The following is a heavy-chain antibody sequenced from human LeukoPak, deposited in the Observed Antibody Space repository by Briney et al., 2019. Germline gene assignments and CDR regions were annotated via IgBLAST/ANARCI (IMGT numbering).Heavy chain of an antibody. CDR1: GFTFSSYG. J-gene: IGHJ4*02. CDR2: IWYDGSNK. Sequence: VQPGRSLRLSCAASGFTFSSYGMHWVRQAPGTGLEWVAVIWYDGSNKYYADSVKGRFTISRDNSKNTLYLQMNSLRAEDTAVYYCARARALFDYWGQGTPVTVSS. V-gene: IGHV3-33*01. CDR3: ARARALFDY.